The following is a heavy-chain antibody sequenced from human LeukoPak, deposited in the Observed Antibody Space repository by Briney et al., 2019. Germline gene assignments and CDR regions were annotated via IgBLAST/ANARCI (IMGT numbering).Heavy chain of an antibody. J-gene: IGHJ6*02. CDR2: IYYSGST. V-gene: IGHV4-59*08. CDR1: GGSISSYY. CDR3: ARSPQWLGPRYYGMDV. Sequence: SGTLSLTCTVSGGSISSYYWSWIRQPPGKGLEWIGYIYYSGSTNYNPSLKSRVTISVDTSKNQFSLKLSSVTAADTAVYYCARSPQWLGPRYYGMDVWGQGTTVTVSS. D-gene: IGHD6-19*01.